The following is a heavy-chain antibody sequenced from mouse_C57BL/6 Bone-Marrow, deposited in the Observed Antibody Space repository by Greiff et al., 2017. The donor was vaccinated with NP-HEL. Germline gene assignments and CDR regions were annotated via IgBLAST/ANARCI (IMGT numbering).Heavy chain of an antibody. CDR3: ARKRSTMVTTEAYFDY. J-gene: IGHJ2*01. V-gene: IGHV1-18*01. D-gene: IGHD2-2*01. CDR1: GYTFTDYN. CDR2: INPNNGGT. Sequence: EVQLQQSGPELVKPGASVKIPCKASGYTFTDYNMDWVKQSHGKSLEWIGDINPNNGGTIYNQKFKGKATLTVDKSSSTAYMELRSLTSEDTAVYYCARKRSTMVTTEAYFDYWGQGTTLTVSS.